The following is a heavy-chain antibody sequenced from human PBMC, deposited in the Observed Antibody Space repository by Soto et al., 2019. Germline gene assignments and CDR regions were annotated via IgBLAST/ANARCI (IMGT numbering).Heavy chain of an antibody. CDR3: ARGEGGPRWGSIDY. D-gene: IGHD2-21*01. CDR1: GYTFTGYY. CDR2: INPNSGGT. J-gene: IGHJ4*02. V-gene: IGHV1-2*04. Sequence: QVQLVQSGAEVKKPGASVKVSCKASGYTFTGYYMHWVRQAPGQGLAWMGWINPNSGGTNYAQKFQGWVTMTRDTAISTAYMELSRLRSDDTAGYYCARGEGGPRWGSIDYWGQGTLVTVSS.